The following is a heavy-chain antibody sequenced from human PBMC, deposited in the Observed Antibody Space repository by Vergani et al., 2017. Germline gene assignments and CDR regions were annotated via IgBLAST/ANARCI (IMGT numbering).Heavy chain of an antibody. J-gene: IGHJ6*02. D-gene: IGHD3-22*01. CDR2: IYNTGST. Sequence: QVQLQESGPGLVKPSQTLSLTCTVSGGSINSDSHYWTWIRQPAGKGLEWLGRIYNTGSTHYNPSLKSRVTISVDTSKNQFSLKLSSVTAADTAVYYCARVRRDDSSGYYYYYGMDVWGQGP. CDR1: GGSINSDSHY. CDR3: ARVRRDDSSGYYYYYGMDV. V-gene: IGHV4-61*02.